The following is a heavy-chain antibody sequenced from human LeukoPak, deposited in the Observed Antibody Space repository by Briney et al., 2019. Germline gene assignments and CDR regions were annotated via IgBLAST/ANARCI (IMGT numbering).Heavy chain of an antibody. Sequence: GGSLRLSCVASGFTFSNHWMNWVRQAPGKGLEWVANIKRDGSEKCYVDSVKGRFTISRDNAKNSLYLQMNSLRAEDSAVYYCVKLSEHWGQGTLVTVSS. CDR1: GFTFSNHW. V-gene: IGHV3-7*01. J-gene: IGHJ1*01. CDR3: VKLSEH. D-gene: IGHD1-26*01. CDR2: IKRDGSEK.